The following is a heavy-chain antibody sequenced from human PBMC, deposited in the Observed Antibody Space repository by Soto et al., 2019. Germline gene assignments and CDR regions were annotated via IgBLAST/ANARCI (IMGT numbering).Heavy chain of an antibody. CDR1: GGSISSGGYY. CDR2: IYYSGST. D-gene: IGHD1-7*01. Sequence: SETLSLTCTVSGGSISSGGYYWSWIRQHPGKGLEWIGYIYYSGSTYYNPSLKSRVTISVDTSKNQFSLKLSSVTAADTAVYYCARDGLTVTTTPYWGQGTLVTVSS. J-gene: IGHJ4*02. CDR3: ARDGLTVTTTPY. V-gene: IGHV4-31*03.